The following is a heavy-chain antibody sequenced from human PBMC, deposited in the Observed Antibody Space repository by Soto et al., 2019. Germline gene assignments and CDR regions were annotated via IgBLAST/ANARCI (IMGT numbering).Heavy chain of an antibody. Sequence: ASVKVSCKASGYTFTSYGISWVRQAPVQGLEWMGWISAYNGNTNYAQKPQGRVTMTTDTSTSTAYMELRSLRSDDTAVYYCARVKDTAMAYDAFDIWGQGTMVTVSS. CDR1: GYTFTSYG. CDR3: ARVKDTAMAYDAFDI. D-gene: IGHD5-18*01. V-gene: IGHV1-18*01. CDR2: ISAYNGNT. J-gene: IGHJ3*02.